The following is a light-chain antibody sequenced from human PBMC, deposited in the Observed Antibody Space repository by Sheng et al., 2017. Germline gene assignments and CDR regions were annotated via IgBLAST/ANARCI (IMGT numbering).Light chain of an antibody. CDR3: GTWDSSLSAWV. Sequence: QSVLTQPPSVSAAPGQKVTISCSGSSSNIGNNYVSWYQQLPGTAPKLLIYENNKRPSGIPDRFSGSKSGTSATLGITGLQTGDEADYYCGTWDSSLSAWVFGGRDQADRP. V-gene: IGLV1-51*02. CDR1: SSNIGNNY. J-gene: IGLJ3*02. CDR2: ENN.